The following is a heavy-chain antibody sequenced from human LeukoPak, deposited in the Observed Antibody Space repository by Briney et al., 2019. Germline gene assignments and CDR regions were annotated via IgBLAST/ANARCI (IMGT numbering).Heavy chain of an antibody. V-gene: IGHV3-33*01. CDR3: ARGHYYGSAYYYYYMDV. Sequence: GGSLRLSCAASGFTFSSYGMHWVRQAPGKGLEWVAVIWYDGSNKYYADSVKGRFTISRDNSKNTLYLQMNSLRAEDTAVYYCARGHYYGSAYYYYYMDVWGKGTTVTVSS. D-gene: IGHD3-10*01. CDR2: IWYDGSNK. J-gene: IGHJ6*03. CDR1: GFTFSSYG.